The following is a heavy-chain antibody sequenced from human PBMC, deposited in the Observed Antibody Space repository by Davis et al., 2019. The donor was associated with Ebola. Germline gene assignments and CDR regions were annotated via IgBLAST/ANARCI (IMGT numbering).Heavy chain of an antibody. J-gene: IGHJ3*01. Sequence: GGSLRLSCAASGFVFSNYVMSWVRRAPGKGLEWVSTLGLSADPYYADSVKGRFIISRDNSKNTLHLQMNSLRVEDTAIYYCAKDTSSIWFDVWGQGTMVTVSS. CDR3: AKDTSSIWFDV. CDR1: GFVFSNYV. V-gene: IGHV3-23*01. CDR2: LGLSADP. D-gene: IGHD6-13*01.